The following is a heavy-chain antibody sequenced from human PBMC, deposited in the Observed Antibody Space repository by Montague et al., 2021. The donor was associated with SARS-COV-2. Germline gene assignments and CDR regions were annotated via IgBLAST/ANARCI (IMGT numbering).Heavy chain of an antibody. J-gene: IGHJ4*02. CDR2: IYYSGSS. Sequence: SETLSLTCTVSGASVSSGSHYWIWIRQPPGKGLEFIGYIYYSGSSKYNPSLKSRVTISVDTSTNQVSLKVSSVTAADSAVYFCARGGGYSYGVDYWGQGTLVTVSS. V-gene: IGHV4-61*01. CDR3: ARGGGYSYGVDY. D-gene: IGHD5-18*01. CDR1: GASVSSGSHY.